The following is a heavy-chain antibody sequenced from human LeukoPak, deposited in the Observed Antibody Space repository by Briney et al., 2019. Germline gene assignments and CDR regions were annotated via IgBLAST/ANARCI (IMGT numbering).Heavy chain of an antibody. D-gene: IGHD3-9*01. J-gene: IGHJ4*02. CDR1: GFAFSSYS. Sequence: GGSLRLSCAASGFAFSSYSMNWVRQAPGKGLEWVSSISSISSYIYYADSVQGLFTISRDNAKNSLYLQMNSLRAEDTAVYYCARQGLRYFDWLSIMGIDYWGQGTLVTVSS. CDR2: ISSISSYI. CDR3: ARQGLRYFDWLSIMGIDY. V-gene: IGHV3-21*01.